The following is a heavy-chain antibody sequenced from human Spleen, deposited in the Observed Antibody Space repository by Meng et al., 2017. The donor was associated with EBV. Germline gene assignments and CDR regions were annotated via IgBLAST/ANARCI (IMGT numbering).Heavy chain of an antibody. Sequence: QWHLWESGPGLGRPSWPLSLTCKVSDGSISSNNWWNWVRQPPGKGLEWIGEIYHTGSTNYNPSLKSRVTISLDKSKNQFSLKLTSVTAADTAVYYCARLWAGTLDWGQGTLVTVSS. J-gene: IGHJ4*02. CDR1: DGSISSNNW. CDR3: ARLWAGTLD. CDR2: IYHTGST. V-gene: IGHV4-4*02. D-gene: IGHD3-16*01.